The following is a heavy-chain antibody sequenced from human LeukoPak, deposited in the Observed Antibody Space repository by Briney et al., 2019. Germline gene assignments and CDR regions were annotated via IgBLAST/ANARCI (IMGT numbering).Heavy chain of an antibody. V-gene: IGHV5-51*01. CDR3: ARRELEGDISARGAFDI. Sequence: GESLQISCRGSGSSFTSYWIAWVRQLPGKGLEWMGIIYPGDSDTRYSPSFQGQVTISADKSISTAYLQWSSLKASDTALYYCARRELEGDISARGAFDIWGQGTMVTVSS. CDR2: IYPGDSDT. D-gene: IGHD3-22*01. CDR1: GSSFTSYW. J-gene: IGHJ3*02.